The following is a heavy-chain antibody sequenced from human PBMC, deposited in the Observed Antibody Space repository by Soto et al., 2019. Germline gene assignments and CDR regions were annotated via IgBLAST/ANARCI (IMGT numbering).Heavy chain of an antibody. CDR2: ISAYNGNT. V-gene: IGHV1-18*01. D-gene: IGHD6-13*01. J-gene: IGHJ6*02. CDR3: ASGTKQYSSSWTEIYGMDV. CDR1: GYTFTSYG. Sequence: GASVKVSCKASGYTFTSYGISWVRQAPGQGLEWMGWISAYNGNTNYAQKLQGRVTMTTDTSTSTAYMELRSLRSDDTAVYYCASGTKQYSSSWTEIYGMDVWGQGTTVTVSS.